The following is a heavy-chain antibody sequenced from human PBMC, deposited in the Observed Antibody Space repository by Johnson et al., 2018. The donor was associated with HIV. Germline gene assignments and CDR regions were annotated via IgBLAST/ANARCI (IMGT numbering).Heavy chain of an antibody. CDR1: GFTVSSNY. CDR3: AREYEAFDI. V-gene: IGHV3-66*01. J-gene: IGHJ3*02. Sequence: MQLVESGGGVVQPGRSLRLSCAASGFTVSSNYMSWVRQAPGKGLEWVSLIYSGGRTYYADSVKGRFTISRDNAKNSLYLQMNSLRAEDTAVYYCAREYEAFDIWGQGTVITVSS. CDR2: IYSGGRT.